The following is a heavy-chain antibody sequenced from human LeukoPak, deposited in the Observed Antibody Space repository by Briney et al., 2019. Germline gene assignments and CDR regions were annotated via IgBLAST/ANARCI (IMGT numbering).Heavy chain of an antibody. D-gene: IGHD2-2*01. Sequence: GGSPRLSCAASGFTFSYYAMHWVRQAPGKGLEYVSAISSDGGSTYYANSVKGRFTISRDNSKNMLYLQMGSLRAEDMAVYYCARWVSTSYDAFDIWGQGTMVTVSS. J-gene: IGHJ3*02. CDR1: GFTFSYYA. CDR3: ARWVSTSYDAFDI. V-gene: IGHV3-64*01. CDR2: ISSDGGST.